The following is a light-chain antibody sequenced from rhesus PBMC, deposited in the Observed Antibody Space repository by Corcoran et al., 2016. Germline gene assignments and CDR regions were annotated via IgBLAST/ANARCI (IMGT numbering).Light chain of an antibody. CDR3: QQSHSNPYS. CDR1: QDIRSY. Sequence: DIQMSQSPSSLSASVGDRVTVSCRASQDIRSYLNWYQQKPGKAPKLLIYYSDSVPSGVPSRFSGSGSGTDFTITISRLQPDDFATYFCQQSHSNPYSFGQGTKVEMK. J-gene: IGKJ2*01. CDR2: YSD. V-gene: IGKV1-32*02.